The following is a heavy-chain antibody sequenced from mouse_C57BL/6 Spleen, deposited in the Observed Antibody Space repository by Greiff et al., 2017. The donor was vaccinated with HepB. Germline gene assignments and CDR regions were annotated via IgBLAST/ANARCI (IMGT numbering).Heavy chain of an antibody. CDR3: ARERDYGSRDYYAMDY. Sequence: EVNVVESGGGLVKPGGSLKLSCAASGFTFSSYAMSWVRQTPEKRLEWVATISDGGSYTYYPDNVKGRFTISRDNAKNNLYLQMSHLKSEDTAMYYCARERDYGSRDYYAMDYWGQGTSVTVSS. J-gene: IGHJ4*01. CDR1: GFTFSSYA. D-gene: IGHD1-1*01. V-gene: IGHV5-4*01. CDR2: ISDGGSYT.